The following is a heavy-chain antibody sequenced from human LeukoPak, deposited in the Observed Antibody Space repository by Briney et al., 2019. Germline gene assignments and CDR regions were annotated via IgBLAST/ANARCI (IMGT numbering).Heavy chain of an antibody. CDR3: AKPENSDY. CDR2: ISGSGAGT. J-gene: IGHJ4*02. CDR1: GFTFSTYV. D-gene: IGHD1-14*01. Sequence: PGGSLRLSCAASGFTFSTYVMSWVRQAPGKGLEWVSTISGSGAGTYYADAVKGRFTISRDNSKNTLYLQMNSLRAEDTAVYYCAKPENSDYWGQGTLVTVSS. V-gene: IGHV3-23*01.